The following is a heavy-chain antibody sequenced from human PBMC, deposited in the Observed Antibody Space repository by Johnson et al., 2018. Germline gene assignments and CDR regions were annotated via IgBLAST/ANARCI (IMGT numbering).Heavy chain of an antibody. CDR3: ARGGGTVTTAPGDAFDI. D-gene: IGHD4-17*01. J-gene: IGHJ3*02. CDR2: IIPILGIA. Sequence: QVQLVQSGAEVKKPGSSVKVSCKASGGTFSSYTISWVRQAPGQGLEWMGRIIPILGIANYAQKFQGRVTMTRDTSTGTVYMELSSLGAEDTAVYYCARGGGTVTTAPGDAFDIWGQGTMVTVSS. CDR1: GGTFSSYT. V-gene: IGHV1-69*02.